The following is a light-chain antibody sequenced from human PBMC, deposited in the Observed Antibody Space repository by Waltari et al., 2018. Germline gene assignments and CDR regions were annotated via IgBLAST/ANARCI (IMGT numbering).Light chain of an antibody. CDR1: SSNIGSNY. V-gene: IGLV1-47*01. J-gene: IGLJ2*01. CDR3: SAWDDRLSGPV. CDR2: SNK. Sequence: QSVLTQPPSASGTPGQRVTISCSGGSSNIGSNYVSWYQRLPGTAPKLLIYSNKQRPSAVPDRFSGSKSGASASLASSGLRSGDEADYYCSAWDDRLSGPVFGGGTKLTVL.